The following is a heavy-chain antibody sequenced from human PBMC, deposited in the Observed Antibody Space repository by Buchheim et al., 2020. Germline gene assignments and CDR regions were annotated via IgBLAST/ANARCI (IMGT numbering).Heavy chain of an antibody. Sequence: EVQLLESGGGLGQPGGSLRLSCAASGFTFSSYGMNWVRQAPGKGLEWVSAISYTGDHSFYARSVEGRFTISRDNSKNSLYLQMNSLRAEDTAVYYCAKGGGDSCYNMIDYWGQGTL. CDR2: ISYTGDHS. V-gene: IGHV3-23*01. CDR1: GFTFSSYG. D-gene: IGHD5-24*01. J-gene: IGHJ4*02. CDR3: AKGGGDSCYNMIDY.